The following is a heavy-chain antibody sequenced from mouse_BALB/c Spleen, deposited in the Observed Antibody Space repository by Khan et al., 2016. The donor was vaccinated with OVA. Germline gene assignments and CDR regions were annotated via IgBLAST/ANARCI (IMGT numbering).Heavy chain of an antibody. V-gene: IGHV1-7*01. D-gene: IGHD1-1*01. CDR1: GYTFTSYW. Sequence: QVRLQQSGAELAKPGASVRMSCKASGYTFTSYWMNWVKQRPGQGLEWIGYINPSTGYTEYNQKFKDKATLTADKSSSTAYMQLSSLTSEDSAVYDCARRGLRWDFDYWGQGTTLTVSS. J-gene: IGHJ2*01. CDR3: ARRGLRWDFDY. CDR2: INPSTGYT.